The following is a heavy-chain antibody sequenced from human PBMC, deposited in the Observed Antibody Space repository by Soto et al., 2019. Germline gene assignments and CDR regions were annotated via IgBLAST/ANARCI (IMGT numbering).Heavy chain of an antibody. J-gene: IGHJ4*02. Sequence: ASVKVSCKASGYTFTSYAMHWVRQAPGQRLEWMGWINAGNGNTKYSQKFQGRVTITRDTSASTAYMELSSLRSEDTAVYYCARSRGRWLFGYFDYWGQGTLVTSPQ. V-gene: IGHV1-3*01. CDR3: ARSRGRWLFGYFDY. CDR2: INAGNGNT. D-gene: IGHD3-22*01. CDR1: GYTFTSYA.